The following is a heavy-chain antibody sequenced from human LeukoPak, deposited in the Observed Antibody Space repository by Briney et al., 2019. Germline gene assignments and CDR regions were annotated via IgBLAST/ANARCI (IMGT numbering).Heavy chain of an antibody. V-gene: IGHV4-61*02. Sequence: PSETLSLTCTVSGGSISSGNYYWSWIRQPAGKGLEWIGRIYSSGSTNYNPSLKSRVTISVDKSKTQFSLKLSSVTAADTAVYYCARAFYDSSGYGSYNWFDPWGQGTLVTVSS. CDR2: IYSSGST. CDR3: ARAFYDSSGYGSYNWFDP. J-gene: IGHJ5*02. D-gene: IGHD3-22*01. CDR1: GGSISSGNYY.